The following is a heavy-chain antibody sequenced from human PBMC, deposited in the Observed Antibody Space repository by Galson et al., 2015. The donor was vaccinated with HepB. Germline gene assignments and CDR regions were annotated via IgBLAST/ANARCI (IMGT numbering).Heavy chain of an antibody. CDR1: GFSTSTYS. CDR2: VSRSGYNI. J-gene: IGHJ3*02. Sequence: SLRLSCAASGFSTSTYSMNWVRQAPGKGPEWVSYVSRSGYNIYYRDSVKGRFTISRDNAKNSLYLQMDSLRDEDTAVYYCARDRGYYSDSSGYIDAFGMWGQGTMVIVSS. CDR3: ARDRGYYSDSSGYIDAFGM. D-gene: IGHD3-22*01. V-gene: IGHV3-48*02.